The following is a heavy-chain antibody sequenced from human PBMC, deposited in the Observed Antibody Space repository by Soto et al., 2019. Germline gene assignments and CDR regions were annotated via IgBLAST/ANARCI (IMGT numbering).Heavy chain of an antibody. J-gene: IGHJ4*02. D-gene: IGHD1-1*01. V-gene: IGHV4-39*01. Sequence: QLQLQESGPGLVKPSETLSLTCTVSGGSISSSSYYWGWIRQPPGKGLEWIGSIYYSGSTYYNPSLKRRVTIPVDTSKNQFSLKLSSVTAADTAVYYCARHRLLGTTGSFAYWGQGTQVTVPS. CDR2: IYYSGST. CDR3: ARHRLLGTTGSFAY. CDR1: GGSISSSSYY.